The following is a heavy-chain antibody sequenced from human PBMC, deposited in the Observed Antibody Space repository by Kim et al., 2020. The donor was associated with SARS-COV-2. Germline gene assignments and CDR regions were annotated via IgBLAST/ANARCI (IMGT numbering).Heavy chain of an antibody. CDR2: IYPGDSDT. D-gene: IGHD1-26*01. CDR3: ARQLGRTAGNFDI. J-gene: IGHJ3*02. CDR1: GYSFTTYS. V-gene: IGHV5-51*01. Sequence: GESLKISCKGSGYSFTTYSIGWVRQMPGKGLEWMGIIYPGDSDTRYSPSFQGQVTISADKSISTAFLQWSSLRASDTAMYYCARQLGRTAGNFDIWGQGTLVTVSS.